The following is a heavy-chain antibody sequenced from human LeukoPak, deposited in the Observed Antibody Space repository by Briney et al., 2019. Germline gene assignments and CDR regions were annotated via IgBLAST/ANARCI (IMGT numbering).Heavy chain of an antibody. CDR2: ISGSGGST. CDR3: AKEERPWDPFDY. Sequence: GSLRPSWAAFGFPFNSYAMGWVRQAPGKGLGWVSAISGSGGSTYYADSVKGRFTISRDNSKNTLYLQMYSLRAEDTAVYYCAKEERPWDPFDYWGQGTLVTVSS. J-gene: IGHJ4*02. V-gene: IGHV3-23*01. D-gene: IGHD1-1*01. CDR1: GFPFNSYA.